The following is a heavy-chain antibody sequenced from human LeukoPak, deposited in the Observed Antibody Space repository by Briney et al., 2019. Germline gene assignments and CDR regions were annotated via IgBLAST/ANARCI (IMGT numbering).Heavy chain of an antibody. CDR2: IWYDGSNK. Sequence: GRSLRLSCAASGFTFSSYGMHWVRQAPGKGLEWVAVIWYDGSNKYYADSVKGRFTISRDNSKNTLYLQMNSLRAEDTAVYYCARARGSMIVVVRGYYYGMDVWGQGTTVTVSS. D-gene: IGHD3-22*01. CDR3: ARARGSMIVVVRGYYYGMDV. J-gene: IGHJ6*02. CDR1: GFTFSSYG. V-gene: IGHV3-33*01.